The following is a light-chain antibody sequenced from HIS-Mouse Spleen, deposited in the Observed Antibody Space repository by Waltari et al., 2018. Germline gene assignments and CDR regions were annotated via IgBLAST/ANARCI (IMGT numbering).Light chain of an antibody. CDR3: QVWDSSSDHVV. J-gene: IGLJ2*01. CDR1: NIGSKS. V-gene: IGLV3-21*03. Sequence: SYVLTQPPSVSVAPGRTARITCWGNNIGSKSVNWYQQKPGQAHVLVVYDDSDRPSGIPERFSGSNSGNTATLTISRVEAGDEADYYCQVWDSSSDHVVFGGGTKLTVL. CDR2: DDS.